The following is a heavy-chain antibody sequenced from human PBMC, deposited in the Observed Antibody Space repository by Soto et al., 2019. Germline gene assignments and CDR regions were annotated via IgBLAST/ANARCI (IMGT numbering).Heavy chain of an antibody. CDR1: GFTFSSYA. CDR2: ISYDGSNK. CDR3: ARGIAVAGTGYYYGMDV. D-gene: IGHD6-19*01. J-gene: IGHJ6*02. V-gene: IGHV3-30-3*01. Sequence: QVQLVESGGGVVQPGRSLRLSCAASGFTFSSYAMHWVRQAPGKGLEWVAVISYDGSNKYYADSVKGRFTISRDNSKNTLYLQMNSLRAEDTAVYYCARGIAVAGTGYYYGMDVRGQGTTVTVSS.